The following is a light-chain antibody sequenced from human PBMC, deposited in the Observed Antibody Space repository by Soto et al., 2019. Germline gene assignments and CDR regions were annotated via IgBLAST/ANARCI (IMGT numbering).Light chain of an antibody. V-gene: IGKV1-33*01. J-gene: IGKJ5*01. CDR3: QEHDNLPIT. CDR2: DAS. Sequence: DMQMTQSPSSLSASVGDRVTITCQASQDFAYNLNWYQQKPGKAPKLLIYDASNLQTGVPLRFSGSGSGTDFTLTISSLQPEDTATYYCQEHDNLPITFGQGTRLEIK. CDR1: QDFAYN.